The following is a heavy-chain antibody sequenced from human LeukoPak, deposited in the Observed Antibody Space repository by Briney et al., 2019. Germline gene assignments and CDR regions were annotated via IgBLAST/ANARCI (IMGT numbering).Heavy chain of an antibody. Sequence: SETLSLTCAVYGGSFSGYHWSWIRQPPGKGLEWIGEINHSGSTNYNPSLKSRVTISVDTSKNQFSLKLSSVTAADTAVYYCARVGSTSSYWGQGTLVTVSS. CDR1: GGSFSGYH. D-gene: IGHD2-2*01. V-gene: IGHV4-34*01. CDR3: ARVGSTSSY. CDR2: INHSGST. J-gene: IGHJ4*02.